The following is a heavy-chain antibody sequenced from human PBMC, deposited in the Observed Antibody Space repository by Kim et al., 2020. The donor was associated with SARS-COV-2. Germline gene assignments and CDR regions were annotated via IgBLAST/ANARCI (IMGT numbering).Heavy chain of an antibody. CDR3: ASEGSGSRRYFNL. CDR2: IYYSGST. D-gene: IGHD3-10*01. Sequence: SETLSLTCIVSGGSISSNYWSWIRQSPGRGLEWIGYIYYSGSTNYNPSLKSRVTISVDTSKNQFFLDLSSVTAADTAVYYCASEGSGSRRYFNLWGRGTLVTVSS. V-gene: IGHV4-59*01. J-gene: IGHJ2*01. CDR1: GGSISSNY.